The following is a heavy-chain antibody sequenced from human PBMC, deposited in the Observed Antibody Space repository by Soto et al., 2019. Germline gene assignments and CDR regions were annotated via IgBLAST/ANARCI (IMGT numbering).Heavy chain of an antibody. CDR2: ISAYNGNT. D-gene: IGHD3-10*01. J-gene: IGHJ5*02. CDR1: GYTLTSYG. CDR3: AGVYYYGSGSYSWGWFDP. V-gene: IGHV1-18*01. Sequence: QVQLVQSGAEVKKPGASVKVSCKASGYTLTSYGISWVRPAPGQGLEWMGWISAYNGNTNYAQKLQGRVTMTTDTSRSTAYMELRSLRSVDTAVYYCAGVYYYGSGSYSWGWFDPWGQGTLVTVSS.